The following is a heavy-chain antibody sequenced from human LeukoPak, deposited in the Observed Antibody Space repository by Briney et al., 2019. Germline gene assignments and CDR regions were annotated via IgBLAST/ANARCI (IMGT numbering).Heavy chain of an antibody. J-gene: IGHJ4*02. V-gene: IGHV3-7*01. Sequence: GGSLRLSCAASGFTFTNCWMTWVRQAPGKGLEWVANIKQDGSVKYYVDSVKGRFTISRDNSKNMLYLQMNSLRAEDTAVYYCARGPITGTSPSDYWGQGTLVTVSS. CDR3: ARGPITGTSPSDY. CDR1: GFTFTNCW. CDR2: IKQDGSVK. D-gene: IGHD1-7*01.